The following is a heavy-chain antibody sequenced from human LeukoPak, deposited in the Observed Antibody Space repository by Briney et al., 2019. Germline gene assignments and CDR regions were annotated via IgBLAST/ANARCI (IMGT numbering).Heavy chain of an antibody. J-gene: IGHJ4*02. CDR2: INHSGST. D-gene: IGHD3-22*01. V-gene: IGHV4-34*01. Sequence: SETLSLTCAVYGGSFSGYYWSWIRQPPGKGLEWIGEINHSGSTNYNPSLKGRVTISVDTSKNQFSLKLSSVTAADTAVYYCARWRGTQYYYDSSGFDYWGQGTLVTVSS. CDR1: GGSFSGYY. CDR3: ARWRGTQYYYDSSGFDY.